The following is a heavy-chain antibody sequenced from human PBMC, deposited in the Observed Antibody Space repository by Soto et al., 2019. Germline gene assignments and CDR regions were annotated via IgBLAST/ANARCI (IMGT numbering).Heavy chain of an antibody. CDR2: IYYSGST. V-gene: IGHV4-39*01. J-gene: IGHJ4*02. CDR1: GGSISSSSYY. CDR3: ARLAGYSSGWYSFDY. Sequence: HLQLQDSGPGLVKPSETLSLTCTVSGGSISSSSYYWGWIRQPPGKGLEWIGSIYYSGSTYYNPSLKSRVTISVDTSKNQFSLKLSSVTAADTAIYYCARLAGYSSGWYSFDYWGQGTLVTVSS. D-gene: IGHD6-19*01.